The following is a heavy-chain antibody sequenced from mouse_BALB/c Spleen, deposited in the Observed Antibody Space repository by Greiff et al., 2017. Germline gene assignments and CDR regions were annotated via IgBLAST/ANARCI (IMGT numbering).Heavy chain of an antibody. CDR2: ISSGSSTI. J-gene: IGHJ4*01. D-gene: IGHD2-1*01. V-gene: IGHV5-17*02. CDR1: GFTFSSFG. CDR3: ARARDYGNFMDY. Sequence: EVKLVESGGGLVQPGGSRKLSCAASGFTFSSFGMHWVRQAPEKGLEWVAYISSGSSTIYYADTVKGRFTISRDNPKNTLFLQMTSLRSEDTATYYCARARDYGNFMDYWGQGTSVTVSS.